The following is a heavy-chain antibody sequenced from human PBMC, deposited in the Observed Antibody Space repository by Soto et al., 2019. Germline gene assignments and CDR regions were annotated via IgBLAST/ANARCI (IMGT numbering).Heavy chain of an antibody. J-gene: IGHJ5*02. CDR2: ISSNSAYI. D-gene: IGHD6-13*01. CDR3: TRDASRDSSARGWFDP. CDR1: GFTFRSFT. Sequence: GGSLRLSCAASGFTFRSFTMNWVRQAPGKGLEWVSTISSNSAYIYYTDALRGRFTISRDNAKNSLHLQMNSLRAEDTAVYYCTRDASRDSSARGWFDPWGPGTLVTASS. V-gene: IGHV3-21*01.